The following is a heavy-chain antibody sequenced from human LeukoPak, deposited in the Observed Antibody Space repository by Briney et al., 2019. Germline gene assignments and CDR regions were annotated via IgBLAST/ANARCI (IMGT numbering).Heavy chain of an antibody. V-gene: IGHV1-2*02. D-gene: IGHD5-18*01. J-gene: IGHJ4*02. CDR2: INPNSGGT. CDR1: GYTFTGYY. CDR3: ARGTYIRGYSYGNALDY. Sequence: ASVKVSCKASGYTFTGYYKHWVRQAPGQGLEWMGWINPNSGGTNYAQKFQGRVTMTRDTSISTAYMELSRLRSDDTAVYYCARGTYIRGYSYGNALDYWGQGTLVTVSS.